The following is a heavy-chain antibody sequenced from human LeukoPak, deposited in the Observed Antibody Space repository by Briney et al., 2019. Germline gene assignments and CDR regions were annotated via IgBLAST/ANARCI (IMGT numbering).Heavy chain of an antibody. D-gene: IGHD3-16*01. V-gene: IGHV3-20*04. CDR1: GFTFDDYG. Sequence: GSLRLSCAASGFTFDDYGMSWVRQAPGKGLEWVSGINWNGGSTGYADSVKGRFTISRDNAKNSLYLQMNSLRAEDTALYYCARGGGGAYWEAFDIWGQGTMVTVSS. CDR2: INWNGGST. J-gene: IGHJ3*02. CDR3: ARGGGGAYWEAFDI.